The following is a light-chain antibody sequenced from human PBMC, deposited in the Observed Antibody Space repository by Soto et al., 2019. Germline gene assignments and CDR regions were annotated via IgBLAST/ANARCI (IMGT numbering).Light chain of an antibody. CDR1: QSISSW. CDR3: HQYHNFPRT. V-gene: IGKV1-5*03. J-gene: IGKJ1*01. CDR2: KAS. Sequence: DIQMTQSPSTLSASVGDRVTITCRASQSISSWLAWYQQKPGKAPKLLIYKASSLESGVPSRFSGSGSGTEFTLTVSSLQPDDFATYYCHQYHNFPRTFGQGTKVDI.